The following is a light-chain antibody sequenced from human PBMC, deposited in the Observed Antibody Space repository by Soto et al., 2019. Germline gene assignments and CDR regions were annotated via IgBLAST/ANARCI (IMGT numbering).Light chain of an antibody. V-gene: IGKV1-39*01. CDR1: QDVTRY. CDR2: AAS. Sequence: DIQMTHSPSSLSASVGDRVTVTCRASQDVTRYLNWYQQKPGKAPELLIYAASTLQSGVPSRFSGSGSGTDFTLTITSLQAQDVAVYYCQKYYSTPSNFGQGARLEIK. J-gene: IGKJ5*01. CDR3: QKYYSTPSN.